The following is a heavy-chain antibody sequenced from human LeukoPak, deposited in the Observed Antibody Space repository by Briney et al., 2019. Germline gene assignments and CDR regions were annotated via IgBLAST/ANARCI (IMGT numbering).Heavy chain of an antibody. V-gene: IGHV3-72*01. J-gene: IGHJ3*02. D-gene: IGHD3-22*01. Sequence: GGSLRLSCAASGFTFGDHYMDWVRQAPGKGLQWVARIRNRARSYTTQYAPSVRDRFTISRDDTENSLFLQMNSLNTEDTAVYFCARVGYYYDIRGNSSDAFDIWGQGTMVTVAS. CDR3: ARVGYYYDIRGNSSDAFDI. CDR1: GFTFGDHY. CDR2: IRNRARSYTT.